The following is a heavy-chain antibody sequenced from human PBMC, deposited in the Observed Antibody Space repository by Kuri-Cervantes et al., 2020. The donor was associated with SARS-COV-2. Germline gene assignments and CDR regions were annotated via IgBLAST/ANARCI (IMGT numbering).Heavy chain of an antibody. V-gene: IGHV1-2*06. J-gene: IGHJ6*02. CDR3: ARKGVVVPTPVDYYYAMDV. Sequence: ASVKVSCKASGYTFTDYYIHWVRQAPGQGLEWMGRINPNSGGTDYAQKFQGRVTMTTDTSTNTASMELTSLRSDDTAVYYCARKGVVVPTPVDYYYAMDVWGQGTTVTVSS. D-gene: IGHD2-2*01. CDR2: INPNSGGT. CDR1: GYTFTDYY.